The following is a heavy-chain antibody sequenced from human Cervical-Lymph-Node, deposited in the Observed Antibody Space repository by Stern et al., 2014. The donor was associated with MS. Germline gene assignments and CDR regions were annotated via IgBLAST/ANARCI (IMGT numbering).Heavy chain of an antibody. J-gene: IGHJ3*02. V-gene: IGHV5-51*01. CDR3: ARRVAAAGDAFDI. Sequence: EVQLVESGAEVKKPGESLKISCKGSGYSFTSYWLGWVRQMPGKGLEWMGIIYPGDSDTRYSPSFQGQVTISADKSISTAYLQWSSLKASDTAMYYCARRVAAAGDAFDIWGQGTMVTVSS. CDR1: GYSFTSYW. CDR2: IYPGDSDT. D-gene: IGHD6-13*01.